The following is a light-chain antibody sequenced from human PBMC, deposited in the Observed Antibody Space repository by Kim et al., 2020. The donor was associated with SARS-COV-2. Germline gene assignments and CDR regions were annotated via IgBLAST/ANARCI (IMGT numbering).Light chain of an antibody. J-gene: IGKJ2*01. V-gene: IGKV3-15*01. CDR2: GAS. Sequence: VSPGERATLSCRASQSVSSNLAWYQQKPGQAPRLLIYGASTRATGIPSRFSGSGSGTEFTLTISSLQSEDFAVYYCQQYNNWPPYTFGQGTKLRS. CDR3: QQYNNWPPYT. CDR1: QSVSSN.